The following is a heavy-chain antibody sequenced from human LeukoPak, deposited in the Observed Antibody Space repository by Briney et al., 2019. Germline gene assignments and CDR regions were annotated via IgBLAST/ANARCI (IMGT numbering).Heavy chain of an antibody. CDR3: ARVGLAGGWYPNPFDY. CDR2: IYHSGST. J-gene: IGHJ4*02. CDR1: GGSISSSNW. D-gene: IGHD6-19*01. V-gene: IGHV4-4*02. Sequence: SGTLSLTCAVSGGSISSSNWWSWVRQPPGQGLEWIGEIYHSGSTNYNPSLKSRVTISVDKSKNQFSLKLSSVTAADTAVYYCARVGLAGGWYPNPFDYWGQGTLVTVSS.